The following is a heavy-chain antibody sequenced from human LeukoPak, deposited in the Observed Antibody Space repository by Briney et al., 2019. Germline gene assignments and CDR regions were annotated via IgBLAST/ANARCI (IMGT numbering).Heavy chain of an antibody. V-gene: IGHV5-51*01. Sequence: GESLRISCTGSGYTFTNHWINWVRQMPGKGVEWLGLIYPGDSEIKYSPSFQGQVTISADKSISIAYLQWSSLKASDTAMYYCAIQSDSSGYSYWGQGTLVTVCS. CDR3: AIQSDSSGYSY. CDR1: GYTFTNHW. D-gene: IGHD3-22*01. CDR2: IYPGDSEI. J-gene: IGHJ4*02.